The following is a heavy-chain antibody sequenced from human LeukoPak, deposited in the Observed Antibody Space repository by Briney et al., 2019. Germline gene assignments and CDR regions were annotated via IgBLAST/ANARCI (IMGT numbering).Heavy chain of an antibody. CDR1: GFTFSSDS. V-gene: IGHV3-48*04. Sequence: GGSLRLSCAASGFTFSSDSMNWVRQAPGKGLEWLAYISNSGDTMYYADSVKGRFTISRDNAKNSLYLQMNSLRAEDTAVYYCARDDYGDPAWLDYWGQGTLVTVSS. D-gene: IGHD4-17*01. CDR3: ARDDYGDPAWLDY. J-gene: IGHJ4*02. CDR2: ISNSGDTM.